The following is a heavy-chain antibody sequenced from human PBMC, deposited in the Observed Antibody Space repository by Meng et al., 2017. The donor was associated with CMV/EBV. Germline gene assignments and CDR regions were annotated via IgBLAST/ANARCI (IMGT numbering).Heavy chain of an antibody. D-gene: IGHD2-8*02. V-gene: IGHV1-58*02. CDR2: IVVGSGNT. CDR1: GFTFTSSA. CDR3: AAFRWATGVPFFWDH. J-gene: IGHJ4*02. Sequence: SVKVSCKASGFTFTSSAIQWVRQARGQRLEWIGWIVVGSGNTNYAQKFQERVTITRDTSTSTAYMELSSLRSEDTAVYYCAAFRWATGVPFFWDHWGQGTLVTVSS.